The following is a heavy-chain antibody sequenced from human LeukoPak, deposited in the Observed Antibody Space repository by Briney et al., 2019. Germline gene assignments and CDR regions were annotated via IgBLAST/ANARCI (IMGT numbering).Heavy chain of an antibody. CDR2: LDNDGSIT. Sequence: GGSLRLSCAASGFTFNNYWMHWVRQAPGKGLVWVSRLDNDGSITNYADSVKGRFTISRDNAKNTLYLLMNSLRPEDTAVYFCARDPSSFGGFYDYWGQGTLVTVSS. V-gene: IGHV3-74*01. D-gene: IGHD3-16*01. CDR3: ARDPSSFGGFYDY. J-gene: IGHJ4*02. CDR1: GFTFNNYW.